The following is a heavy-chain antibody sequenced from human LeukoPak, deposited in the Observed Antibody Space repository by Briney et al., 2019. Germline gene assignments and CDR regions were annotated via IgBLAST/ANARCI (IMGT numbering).Heavy chain of an antibody. CDR2: ISSSSSYI. CDR1: GFTFGSYS. V-gene: IGHV3-21*01. D-gene: IGHD3-3*01. CDR3: ARGSIFGVVIAFDY. Sequence: TGGSLRLSCAASGFTFGSYSMNWVRQAPGKGLEWVSSISSSSSYIYYADSVKGRFTISRDNAKNSLYLQMNSLRAEDTAVYYCARGSIFGVVIAFDYWGQGTLVTVSS. J-gene: IGHJ4*02.